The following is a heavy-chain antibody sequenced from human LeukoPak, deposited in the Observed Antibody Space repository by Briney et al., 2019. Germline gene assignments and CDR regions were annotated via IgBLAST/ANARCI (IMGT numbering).Heavy chain of an antibody. Sequence: GGSLRLSCTASTFTLNNYWMSWVRQAPGKGLEWVANIKQDGSEKYYVDSVKGRFTISRDNAKNSLYLQMNSLKTEDTAVYYCASDYCGGDCYHIWGQGTLVTVSS. CDR1: TFTLNNYW. J-gene: IGHJ4*02. V-gene: IGHV3-7*05. CDR2: IKQDGSEK. D-gene: IGHD2-21*02. CDR3: ASDYCGGDCYHI.